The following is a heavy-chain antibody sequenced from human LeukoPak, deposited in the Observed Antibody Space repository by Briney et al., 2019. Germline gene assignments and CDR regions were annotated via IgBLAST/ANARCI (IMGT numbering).Heavy chain of an antibody. D-gene: IGHD6-19*01. V-gene: IGHV4-4*07. CDR3: ARDHSSGWFDC. Sequence: PSETLSLTCTVSGGSISSYYWSWIRQPAGKGLEWIGRIYTSGSTNYNPSLKSRVTISVDKSKNQFSLKLSSVTAADTAVYYCARDHSSGWFDCWGQGTLVTVSS. CDR2: IYTSGST. J-gene: IGHJ4*02. CDR1: GGSISSYY.